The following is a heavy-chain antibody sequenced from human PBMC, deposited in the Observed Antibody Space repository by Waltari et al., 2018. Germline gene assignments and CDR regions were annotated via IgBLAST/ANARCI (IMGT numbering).Heavy chain of an antibody. CDR2: IWYNGSNK. CDR1: GFNFSSYG. CDR3: ARDRWIQLWWPRDGMDV. Sequence: QVQLVESGGGVVQPGRSLRLSCAASGFNFSSYGMHWVRQAPGKGLEWVAVIWYNGSNKYYADSVKGRFTISRDNSKNTLYLQMNSLRAEDTAVYYCARDRWIQLWWPRDGMDVWGQGTTVTVSS. J-gene: IGHJ6*02. D-gene: IGHD5-18*01. V-gene: IGHV3-33*01.